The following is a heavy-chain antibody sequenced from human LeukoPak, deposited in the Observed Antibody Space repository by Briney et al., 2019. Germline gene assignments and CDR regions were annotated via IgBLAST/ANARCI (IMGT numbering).Heavy chain of an antibody. V-gene: IGHV3-23*01. D-gene: IGHD3-10*02. CDR3: AELGITMIGGV. CDR1: GFPLSSYA. J-gene: IGHJ6*04. CDR2: TSSSDAGT. Sequence: GGSLRLSCAVSGFPLSSYAMSWVRQAPGKGLEWVSATSSSDAGTYYADSVRGRFTISRDNSKNTLYLQMNSLRAEDTAVYYCAELGITMIGGVWGKGTTVTISS.